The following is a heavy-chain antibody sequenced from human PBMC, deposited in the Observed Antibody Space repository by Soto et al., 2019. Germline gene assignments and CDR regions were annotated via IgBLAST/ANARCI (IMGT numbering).Heavy chain of an antibody. CDR1: GDTFSFYT. CDR2: VNPILAMS. D-gene: IGHD3-10*01. Sequence: QVQLVQSGAEVKKPWSSGKVSCQASGDTFSFYTLNWIRQAPGQGVEWVGRVNPILAMSSSAHKFQGRVSMFADKSTGTAYMELRSLRSDDTAVYYCATSYGSGSSPFDYWGQGTLVTVSS. V-gene: IGHV1-69*02. CDR3: ATSYGSGSSPFDY. J-gene: IGHJ4*02.